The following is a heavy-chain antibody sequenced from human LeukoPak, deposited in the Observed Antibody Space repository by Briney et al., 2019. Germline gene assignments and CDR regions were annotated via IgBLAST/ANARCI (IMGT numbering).Heavy chain of an antibody. CDR2: IYYSGST. CDR1: GGSISSYY. V-gene: IGHV4-59*01. D-gene: IGHD3-22*01. Sequence: PSETLSLTCTVSGGSISSYYWSWIRQPLGKGLEWIGYIYYSGSTNYNPSLKSRVTISVDTSKNQFSLKLSSVTAADTAVYYCAREGEYDSSGYYYGGGGWFDPWGQGTLVTVSS. J-gene: IGHJ5*02. CDR3: AREGEYDSSGYYYGGGGWFDP.